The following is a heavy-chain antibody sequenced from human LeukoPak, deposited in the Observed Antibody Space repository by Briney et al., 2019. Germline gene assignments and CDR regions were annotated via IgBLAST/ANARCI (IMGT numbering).Heavy chain of an antibody. CDR3: ARGSTPDS. V-gene: IGHV3-30*09. CDR2: ISYDGSNK. J-gene: IGHJ4*02. D-gene: IGHD2-15*01. CDR1: GFIFSDYA. Sequence: GGSLRLSCAASGFIFSDYAMYWVRQAPGKGLEWVAIISYDGSNKYYAESVKGRFAISKDNSKNTLYLQMDSLSAEDTAVYFCARGSTPDSWGQGILVTVSS.